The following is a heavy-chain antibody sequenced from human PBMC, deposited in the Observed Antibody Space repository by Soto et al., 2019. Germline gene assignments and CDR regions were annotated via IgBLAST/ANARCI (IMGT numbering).Heavy chain of an antibody. D-gene: IGHD2-2*01. CDR2: IFYSGST. CDR3: ARRRDASPFFDS. Sequence: PSETLSLTCTVSGGSISSYYWSWIRQPPGKGLEWIGYIFYSGSTNYNPSLKSRVTISVDTSKNQFSLKLRSVTAADTAVYYCARRRDASPFFDSWGQGTLVTVSS. CDR1: GGSISSYY. V-gene: IGHV4-59*08. J-gene: IGHJ4*02.